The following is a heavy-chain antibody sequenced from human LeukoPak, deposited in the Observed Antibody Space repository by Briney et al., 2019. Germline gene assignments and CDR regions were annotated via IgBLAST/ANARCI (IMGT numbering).Heavy chain of an antibody. CDR2: IIPIFGTA. CDR1: GGTFSSYA. Sequence: ASVKVSCKASGGTFSSYAISWVRQAPGQGLEWMGGIIPIFGTANYAQKFQGRVTITADESTSTAYMELSSLRSEDTAVYYCASPSRYCSSTSCYGYRGQGTLVTVSS. J-gene: IGHJ4*02. V-gene: IGHV1-69*13. CDR3: ASPSRYCSSTSCYGY. D-gene: IGHD2-2*01.